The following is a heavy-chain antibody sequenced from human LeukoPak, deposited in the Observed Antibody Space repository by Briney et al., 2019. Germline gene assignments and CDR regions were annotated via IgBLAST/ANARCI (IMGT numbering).Heavy chain of an antibody. CDR1: GGSISTGTYY. Sequence: SETLSLTCTVSGGSISTGTYYWSWIRQPAGKGLEWVGRIYTTGTTNYNPSLKSRVTMSLDTSKNQFSLRLTSVTAADTAVYYCARGASGDNWFDPWGQGTLVTVSS. CDR3: ARGASGDNWFDP. V-gene: IGHV4-61*02. D-gene: IGHD1-26*01. CDR2: IYTTGTT. J-gene: IGHJ5*02.